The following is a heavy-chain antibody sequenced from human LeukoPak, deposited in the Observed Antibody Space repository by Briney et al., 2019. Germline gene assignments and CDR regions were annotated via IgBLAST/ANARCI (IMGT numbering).Heavy chain of an antibody. CDR3: ASGSRRFDY. V-gene: IGHV3-21*01. CDR2: ISSSSSYI. J-gene: IGHJ4*02. Sequence: GGSLRLSCAASGFTFSSYSMNWVRQAPGKGLEWVSSISSSSSYIYYGDSVKGRFTISRDNAKNSLCLQMNSLRAEDTAVYYCASGSRRFDYWGQGTLVTVSS. D-gene: IGHD5-12*01. CDR1: GFTFSSYS.